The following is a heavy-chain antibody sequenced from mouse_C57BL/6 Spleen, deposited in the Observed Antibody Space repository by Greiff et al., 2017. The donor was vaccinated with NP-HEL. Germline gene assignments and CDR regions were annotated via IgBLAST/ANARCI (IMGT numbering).Heavy chain of an antibody. CDR1: GYTFTSYW. Sequence: VQLQQPGAELVMPGASVKLSCKASGYTFTSYWMHWVKQRPGQGLEWIGEIDPSDSYTNYNQKFKGKSTLTVDKSSSTAYMQLSSLTSEDSAVYYCARSGYDSVAWFAYWGQGTLVTVSA. V-gene: IGHV1-69*01. CDR2: IDPSDSYT. J-gene: IGHJ3*01. D-gene: IGHD2-4*01. CDR3: ARSGYDSVAWFAY.